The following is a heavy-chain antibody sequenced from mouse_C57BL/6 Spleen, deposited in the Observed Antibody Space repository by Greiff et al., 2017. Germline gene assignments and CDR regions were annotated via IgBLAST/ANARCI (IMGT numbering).Heavy chain of an antibody. V-gene: IGHV1-15*01. D-gene: IGHD3-2*02. Sequence: QVQLQQSGAELVRPGASVTLSCKASGYTFTDYEMHWVKQTPVHGLEWIGAIDPETGGTAYNQKFKGKAILTADKSSSTAYMELSSLTSEDSAVYYCTRLGSGRAMDYWGQGTSVTVSS. J-gene: IGHJ4*01. CDR1: GYTFTDYE. CDR2: IDPETGGT. CDR3: TRLGSGRAMDY.